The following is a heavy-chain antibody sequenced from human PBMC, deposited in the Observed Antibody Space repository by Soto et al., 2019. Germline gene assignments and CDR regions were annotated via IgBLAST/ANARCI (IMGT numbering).Heavy chain of an antibody. D-gene: IGHD3-22*01. Sequence: SGPTLVNPTETLTLTCTVSGFSLRNSRMGVSWIRQAPGKALEWLAHTFSDDEKSYSLSLKSRLTISKDTSKSQVVLTMTNMDPLDTATYYCARIPHDSTGYYSPYWGQGTLVTSPQ. CDR3: ARIPHDSTGYYSPY. CDR1: GFSLRNSRMG. J-gene: IGHJ4*02. CDR2: TFSDDEK. V-gene: IGHV2-26*01.